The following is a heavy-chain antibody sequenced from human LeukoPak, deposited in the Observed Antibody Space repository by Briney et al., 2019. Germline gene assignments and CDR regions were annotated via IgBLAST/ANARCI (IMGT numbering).Heavy chain of an antibody. J-gene: IGHJ6*02. V-gene: IGHV3-9*01. CDR2: INWNGGGT. Sequence: GGSLRLTCAATGFTFKDYGMHWVRQPPGKGLEWVSSINWNGGGTDYADSVKGRFTISRDNAKNSLYLQLSSLRPEDTALYYCAKHMRATNTYSFFGLDVWGQGTTVTVSS. CDR1: GFTFKDYG. D-gene: IGHD1-26*01. CDR3: AKHMRATNTYSFFGLDV.